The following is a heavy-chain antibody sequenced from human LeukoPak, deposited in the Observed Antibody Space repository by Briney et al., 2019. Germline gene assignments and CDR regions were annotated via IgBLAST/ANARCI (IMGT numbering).Heavy chain of an antibody. D-gene: IGHD3-9*01. J-gene: IGHJ4*02. CDR1: GGSFSGYY. V-gene: IGHV4-34*01. CDR2: INHSGST. CDR3: ARGRYFDWLLPFDY. Sequence: PSETLSLICAVYGGSFSGYYWSWIRQPPGKGLEWIGEINHSGSTNYNPSLKSRVTISVDTSKNQFSLKLSSVTAADTSVYYCARGRYFDWLLPFDYWGQGTLVTVSS.